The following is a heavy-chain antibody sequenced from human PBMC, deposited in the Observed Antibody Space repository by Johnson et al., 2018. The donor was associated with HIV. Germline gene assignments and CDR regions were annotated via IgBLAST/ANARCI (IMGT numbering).Heavy chain of an antibody. J-gene: IGHJ3*02. CDR1: GFTFSSYG. Sequence: QVQLVESGGGVVQPGRSLRLSCAASGFTFSSYGMHWVRQAPGKGLEWVAVISYDGSNKYYADSVTGRFTIARDNSKNTLYLQMNSLGAENPAVYYCAKARGGYCSSTSCFAFDIWGQGTMVTVSS. CDR3: AKARGGYCSSTSCFAFDI. CDR2: ISYDGSNK. V-gene: IGHV3-30*18. D-gene: IGHD2-2*01.